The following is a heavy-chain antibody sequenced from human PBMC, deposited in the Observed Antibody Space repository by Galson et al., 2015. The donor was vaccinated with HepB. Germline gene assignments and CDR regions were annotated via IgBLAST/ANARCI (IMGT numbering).Heavy chain of an antibody. CDR1: GFTFSSYG. V-gene: IGHV3-30*03. D-gene: IGHD3-10*01. J-gene: IGHJ4*02. CDR2: ISYDGSNK. Sequence: SLRLSCAASGFTFSSYGMHWVRQAPGKGLEWVAVISYDGSNKYYADSVKGRFTISRDNSKNTLYLQMNSLRAEDTAVYYCATLWFRELSFDYWGQGTLVTVSS. CDR3: ATLWFRELSFDY.